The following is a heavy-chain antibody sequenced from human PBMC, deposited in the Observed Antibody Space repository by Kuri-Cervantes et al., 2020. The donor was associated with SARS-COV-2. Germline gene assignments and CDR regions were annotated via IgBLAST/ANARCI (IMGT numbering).Heavy chain of an antibody. CDR3: ARGGLRFLEWLPDYLDY. D-gene: IGHD3-3*01. J-gene: IGHJ4*02. CDR2: ISSSSSSYI. Sequence: GGSLRLSCAASGFTFSSYSMNWVRQAPGKGLEWVSSISSSSSSYIYYADSVKGRFTISRDNAKNSLYLQMNSLRAEDTAVYYCARGGLRFLEWLPDYLDYWGQGALVTVSS. V-gene: IGHV3-21*01. CDR1: GFTFSSYS.